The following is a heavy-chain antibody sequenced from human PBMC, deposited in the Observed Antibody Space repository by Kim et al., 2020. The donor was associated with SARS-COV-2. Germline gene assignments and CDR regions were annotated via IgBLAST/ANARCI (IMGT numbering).Heavy chain of an antibody. J-gene: IGHJ4*02. CDR1: GYSFTSYW. CDR2: IYPGDSDT. Sequence: GESLKISCKGSGYSFTSYWIGWVRQMPGKGLEWMGIIYPGDSDTRYSPSFQGQVTISADKSISTAYLQWSSLKASDTAMYYCARRVSDYYDSSGYYSAYYFDYWGQGTLVTVSS. D-gene: IGHD3-22*01. CDR3: ARRVSDYYDSSGYYSAYYFDY. V-gene: IGHV5-51*01.